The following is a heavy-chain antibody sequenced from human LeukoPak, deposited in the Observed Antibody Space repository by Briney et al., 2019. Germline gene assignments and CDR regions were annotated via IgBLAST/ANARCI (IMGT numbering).Heavy chain of an antibody. CDR1: GDSISSYY. V-gene: IGHV4-59*08. Sequence: SETLSLTCTVSGDSISSYYWSWIRQPPGTGLEWIGYIYYSGSTNYNPSLKSRVTISVDTSKNQFSLKLSSVTAADTAVYYCARQQLGYCSGGSCYNGWYFDLWGRGTLVTVSS. CDR3: ARQQLGYCSGGSCYNGWYFDL. J-gene: IGHJ2*01. D-gene: IGHD2-15*01. CDR2: IYYSGST.